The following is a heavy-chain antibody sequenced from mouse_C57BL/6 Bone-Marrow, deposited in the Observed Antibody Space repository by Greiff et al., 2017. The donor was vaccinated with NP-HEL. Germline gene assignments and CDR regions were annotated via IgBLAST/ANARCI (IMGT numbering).Heavy chain of an antibody. CDR1: GFNIKDDY. J-gene: IGHJ1*03. Sequence: VQLQQSGAELVRPGASVKLSCTASGFNIKDDYMHWVKQRPEQGLEWIGWIDPENGDTEYASKFQGKATITADTSSNTAYLQLSSLTSEDTAVYYCTTDDYWYFDVGGTGTTVTVSS. CDR2: IDPENGDT. D-gene: IGHD2-3*01. V-gene: IGHV14-4*01. CDR3: TTDDYWYFDV.